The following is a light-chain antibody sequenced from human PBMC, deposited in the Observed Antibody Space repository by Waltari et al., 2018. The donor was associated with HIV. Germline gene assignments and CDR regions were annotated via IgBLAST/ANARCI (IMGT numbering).Light chain of an antibody. V-gene: IGLV2-14*03. CDR2: GVT. J-gene: IGLJ3*02. CDR3: TSYTTRNILM. CDR1: SSDIGYPTF. Sequence: QSSLTQPASMSGSPGQTIAIPCTGSSSDIGYPTFVSWYQQRPGKAPRLLIYGVTIRASGISGRFSGSKSENTASLTISGLQIEDEADYYCTSYTTRNILMFGGGT.